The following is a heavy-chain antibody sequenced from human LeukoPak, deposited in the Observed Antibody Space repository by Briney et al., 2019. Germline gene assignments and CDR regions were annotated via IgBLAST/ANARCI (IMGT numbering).Heavy chain of an antibody. CDR3: ANSIAAAGTD. CDR2: ISYDGSNK. J-gene: IGHJ4*02. Sequence: GRSLRLSCAASGFTFSSYGMHWVRQAPGKGLEWVAVISYDGSNKYYADSVKGRFTISRDNSKNTLYLQMNSLRAEDTAVYYCANSIAAAGTDWGQGTLVTVSS. V-gene: IGHV3-30*18. D-gene: IGHD6-13*01. CDR1: GFTFSSYG.